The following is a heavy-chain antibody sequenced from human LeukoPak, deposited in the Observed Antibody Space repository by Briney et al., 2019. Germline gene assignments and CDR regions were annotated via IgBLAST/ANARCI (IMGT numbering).Heavy chain of an antibody. CDR3: ARRAGNDAFDI. CDR2: IYYSGST. J-gene: IGHJ3*02. Sequence: SETLSLTCTASGGSISSSSYYWGWIRQPPGKGREWIGSIYYSGSTYYNPSLRSRVTISVDTSKNQFSLKLSSVTAADTAVYYCARRAGNDAFDIWGQGTMVTVSS. D-gene: IGHD1-1*01. CDR1: GGSISSSSYY. V-gene: IGHV4-39*01.